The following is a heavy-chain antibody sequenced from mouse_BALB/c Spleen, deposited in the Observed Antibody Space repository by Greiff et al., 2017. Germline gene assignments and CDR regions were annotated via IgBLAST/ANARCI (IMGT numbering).Heavy chain of an antibody. CDR1: GYSITSDYA. CDR3: ARSGGKGSWFAY. D-gene: IGHD2-1*01. V-gene: IGHV3-2*02. CDR2: ISYSGST. J-gene: IGHJ3*01. Sequence: EVQLVESGPGLVKPSQSLSLTCTVTGYSITSDYAWNWIRQFPGNKLEWMGYISYSGSTSYNPSLKSRISITRDTSKNQFFLQLNSVTTEDTATYYCARSGGKGSWFAYWGQGTLVTVSA.